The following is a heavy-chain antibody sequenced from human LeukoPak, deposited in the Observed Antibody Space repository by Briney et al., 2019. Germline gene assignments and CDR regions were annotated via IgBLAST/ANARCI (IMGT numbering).Heavy chain of an antibody. Sequence: GGSLRLSCAASGFPFSSYEMNWVRQAPGKGLEWVSSISSSSSYIYYADSVKGRFTISRDNAKNSLYLQMNSLRAEDTAVYYCARDNRGWYYYYMDVWGKGTTVTVSS. CDR2: ISSSSSYI. CDR1: GFPFSSYE. D-gene: IGHD2/OR15-2a*01. V-gene: IGHV3-21*01. CDR3: ARDNRGWYYYYMDV. J-gene: IGHJ6*03.